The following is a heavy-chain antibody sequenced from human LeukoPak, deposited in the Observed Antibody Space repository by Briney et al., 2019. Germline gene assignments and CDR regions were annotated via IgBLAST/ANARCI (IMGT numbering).Heavy chain of an antibody. CDR3: ARDSIAARPGFDY. Sequence: SETLSLTCTVSGGSISSSSYYWGWIRQPPGKGLEWIGSIYYSGSTYYNPSLKSRVTIPVDTSKNQFSLKLSSVTAADTAVYYCARDSIAARPGFDYWGQGTLVTVSS. J-gene: IGHJ4*02. V-gene: IGHV4-39*07. CDR1: GGSISSSSYY. D-gene: IGHD6-6*01. CDR2: IYYSGST.